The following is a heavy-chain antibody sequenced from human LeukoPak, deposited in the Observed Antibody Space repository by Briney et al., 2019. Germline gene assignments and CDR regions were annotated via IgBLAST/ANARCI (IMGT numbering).Heavy chain of an antibody. CDR2: IIPIFGTA. J-gene: IGHJ4*02. D-gene: IGHD3-16*01. V-gene: IGHV1-69*01. CDR3: ARADKHYGPFDY. Sequence: SVKVSYKPSGGTFSSYAISWVRQAPGQGLEWMGGIIPIFGTANYAQKFQGRVTITADESTSTAYMELSSLRSEDTAVYYCARADKHYGPFDYWGQATLVTVSP. CDR1: GGTFSSYA.